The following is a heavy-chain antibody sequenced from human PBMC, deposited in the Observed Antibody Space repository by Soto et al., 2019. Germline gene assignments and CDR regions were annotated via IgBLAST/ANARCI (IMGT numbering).Heavy chain of an antibody. J-gene: IGHJ5*02. CDR3: ARLTSWQQQLVDP. CDR1: GGSISSNTYC. D-gene: IGHD6-13*01. CDR2: IFHNGDS. Sequence: QVQLQESGPGVVKPSETLSLTCTVSGGSISSNTYCCGWIRQPPGRGLESVGTIFHNGDSYYNPSLKSRVTISIDTSKNQFSLRLTSVTAADTAVYYCARLTSWQQQLVDPWGQGILVTVSS. V-gene: IGHV4-39*01.